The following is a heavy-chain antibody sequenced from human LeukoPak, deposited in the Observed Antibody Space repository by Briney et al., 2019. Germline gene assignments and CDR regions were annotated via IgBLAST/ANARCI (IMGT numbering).Heavy chain of an antibody. CDR2: ISSSSSYI. D-gene: IGHD3-10*01. CDR3: ARDLMVRGRFGFDP. CDR1: GFTFSSYS. V-gene: IGHV3-21*01. J-gene: IGHJ5*02. Sequence: GGSLRLSCAASGFTFSSYSMNWVRQAPGKGLEWVSSISSSSSYIYYADSVKGRFTISRDNAKNSLYLQMNSLRAEDTAVYYCARDLMVRGRFGFDPWGQGTLVTVSP.